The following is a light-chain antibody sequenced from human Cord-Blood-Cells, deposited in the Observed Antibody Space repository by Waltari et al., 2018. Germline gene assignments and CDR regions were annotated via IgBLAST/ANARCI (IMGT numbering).Light chain of an antibody. Sequence: SYVLTQPPSVSVAPGKTARITCGGNNLGSKRVHWYQQKPGQAPVRVVYEDSDRPSGIPERVSGSNSGNTATLTISRVEAGDEADYYCQVWDSSSDHYVFGTGTKVTVL. CDR3: QVWDSSSDHYV. V-gene: IGLV3-21*03. CDR2: EDS. CDR1: NLGSKR. J-gene: IGLJ1*01.